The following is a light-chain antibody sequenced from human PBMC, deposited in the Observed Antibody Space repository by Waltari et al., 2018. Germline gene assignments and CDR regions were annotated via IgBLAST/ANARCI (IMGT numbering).Light chain of an antibody. CDR1: SSHIGNNY. J-gene: IGLJ3*02. CDR2: EDS. V-gene: IGLV1-51*02. CDR3: GTWDSSLSGAV. Sequence: QSVLTQPPSVSAAPGQRVTISCSGGSSHIGNNYVSWYRQFPGTAPKLLIYEDSERPSGIPGRFSGSKSGTSATLDITGLQAGDEADYYCGTWDSSLSGAVFGGGTKVTVL.